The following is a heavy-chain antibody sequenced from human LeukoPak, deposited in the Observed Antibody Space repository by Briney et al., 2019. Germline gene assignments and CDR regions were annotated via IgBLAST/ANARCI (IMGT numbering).Heavy chain of an antibody. CDR2: ISTSGTTI. D-gene: IGHD3-16*01. J-gene: IGHJ4*02. CDR3: ARAGDLVVVPHFDY. V-gene: IGHV3-48*03. CDR1: GFTFSSYA. Sequence: GGSLRLSCAASGFTFSSYAMSWVRQAPGKGLEWISYISTSGTTIYYADSVKGRFTISRDNARNSLFLQMNSLRAEDTAVYYCARAGDLVVVPHFDYWGQGTLVTVSS.